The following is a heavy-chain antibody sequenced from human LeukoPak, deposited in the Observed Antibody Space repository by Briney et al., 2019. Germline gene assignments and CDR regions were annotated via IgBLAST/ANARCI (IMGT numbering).Heavy chain of an antibody. J-gene: IGHJ5*02. CDR3: ARTLNIVVVPAALNWFDP. Sequence: SETLSLTCTVSGGSISSGGYYWSWIRQHRGKGLEWIGYIYYSGSTYYNPSLKSRVTISVDTSKNQFSLKLSSVTAADTAVYYCARTLNIVVVPAALNWFDPWGQGTLVTVSS. D-gene: IGHD2-2*01. CDR1: GGSISSGGYY. CDR2: IYYSGST. V-gene: IGHV4-31*03.